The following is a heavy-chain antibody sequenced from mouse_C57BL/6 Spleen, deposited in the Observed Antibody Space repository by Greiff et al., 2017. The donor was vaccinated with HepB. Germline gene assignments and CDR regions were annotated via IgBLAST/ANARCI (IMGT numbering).Heavy chain of an antibody. D-gene: IGHD1-1*01. CDR2: FYPGSGSI. CDR3: ARHEWAYYGSGGYAMDY. Sequence: QVQLQQSGAELVKPGASVKLSCKASGYTFTEYTIHWVKQRSGQGLEWIGWFYPGSGSIKYNEKFKDKATLTADKSSSTVYMELSRLTSEDSAVYFCARHEWAYYGSGGYAMDYWGQGTSVTVSS. CDR1: GYTFTEYT. J-gene: IGHJ4*01. V-gene: IGHV1-62-2*01.